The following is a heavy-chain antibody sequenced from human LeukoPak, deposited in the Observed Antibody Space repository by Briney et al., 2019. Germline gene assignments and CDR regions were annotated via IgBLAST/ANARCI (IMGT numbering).Heavy chain of an antibody. CDR2: FGPEDGET. J-gene: IGHJ4*02. Sequence: ASVKVSCKVSGYTLTELSMHWVRQAPGKGLEWMGGFGPEDGETIYAQKFQGRVTMTEDTSTDTAYMELSSLRSEDTAVYYCATAGCSSTSCYVGEFDYWGQGTLVTVSS. CDR1: GYTLTELS. D-gene: IGHD2-2*01. CDR3: ATAGCSSTSCYVGEFDY. V-gene: IGHV1-24*01.